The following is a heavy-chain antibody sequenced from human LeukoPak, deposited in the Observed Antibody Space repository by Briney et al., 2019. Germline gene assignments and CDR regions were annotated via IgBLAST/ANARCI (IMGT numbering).Heavy chain of an antibody. CDR1: GFTFSSYA. CDR2: ISGSGGST. Sequence: PGGSLRLSCAASGFTFSSYAMSWVRQAPGKGLEWVSAISGSGGSTYYADSVKGRFTISRDNSRNTLYLQMNSLRAEDTAVYYCAKFRDTAMVTPGDYWGQGTLVTVSS. CDR3: AKFRDTAMVTPGDY. J-gene: IGHJ4*02. D-gene: IGHD5-18*01. V-gene: IGHV3-23*01.